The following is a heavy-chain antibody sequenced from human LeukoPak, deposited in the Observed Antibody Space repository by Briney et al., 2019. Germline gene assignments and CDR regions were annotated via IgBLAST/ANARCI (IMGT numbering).Heavy chain of an antibody. J-gene: IGHJ4*02. CDR3: ARVAYDSSGYSNDY. Sequence: SETLSLTCSISGVSISRSFYYWGWIRQPPGKGLEWIGEINHSGSTNYNPSLKSRVTISVDTSKNQFSLKLSSVTAADTAVYYCARVAYDSSGYSNDYWGQGTLVTVSS. D-gene: IGHD3-22*01. V-gene: IGHV4-39*07. CDR2: INHSGST. CDR1: GVSISRSFYY.